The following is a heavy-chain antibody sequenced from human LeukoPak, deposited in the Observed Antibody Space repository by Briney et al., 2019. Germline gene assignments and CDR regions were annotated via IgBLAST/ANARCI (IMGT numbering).Heavy chain of an antibody. Sequence: GGSLRLSCEASGFNFNIYSMNWVRQAPGKGLEWVSYITGGSNIIYYGDSVRGRFTISRDNAKSSLFLQMNSLRVEDTAVYYCARGLQWGFDWWGQGTLVTVPS. CDR1: GFNFNIYS. CDR2: ITGGSNII. D-gene: IGHD6-19*01. V-gene: IGHV3-48*01. CDR3: ARGLQWGFDW. J-gene: IGHJ4*02.